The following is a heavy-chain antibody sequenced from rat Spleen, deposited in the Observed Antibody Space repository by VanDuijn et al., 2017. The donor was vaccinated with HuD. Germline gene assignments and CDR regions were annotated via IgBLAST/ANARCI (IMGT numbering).Heavy chain of an antibody. CDR1: GFSFSDCD. Sequence: EVQLVESGGGLVQPGRSMLLSCAASGFSFSDCDMAWVRQAPTKGLEWVASITYDGGSTYYPDKVKGRFTISRDNAKSTLYLQMDSLRSEDTATYYCTTARNVPSYWYFDFWGPGTMVTVSS. V-gene: IGHV5-20*01. D-gene: IGHD1-12*01. J-gene: IGHJ1*01. CDR3: TTARNVPSYWYFDF. CDR2: ITYDGGST.